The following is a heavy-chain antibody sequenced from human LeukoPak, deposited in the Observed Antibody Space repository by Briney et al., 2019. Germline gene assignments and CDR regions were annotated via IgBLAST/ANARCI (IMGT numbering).Heavy chain of an antibody. CDR2: IKSKTDGGTT. CDR3: TSWVN. D-gene: IGHD2-21*01. Sequence: GGSLRLSCAASGFTVSNTWMSWVRQAQGKGLEWVGRIKSKTDGGTTDYAAPVKDRFSISRDDSRDTLYLQMNSLKTEDTAVYYCTSWVNWGQGTLVTVSS. V-gene: IGHV3-15*01. CDR1: GFTVSNTW. J-gene: IGHJ4*02.